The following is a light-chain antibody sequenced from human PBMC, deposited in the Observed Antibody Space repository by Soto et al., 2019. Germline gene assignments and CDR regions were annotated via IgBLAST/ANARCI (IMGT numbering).Light chain of an antibody. CDR3: QQYGSSPWT. CDR2: GAS. CDR1: QSVSSSY. J-gene: IGKJ1*01. V-gene: IGKV3-20*01. Sequence: EIVLTQSPGTLSLSPGERATLSCRASQSVSSSYLAWYQQKPGQAPRPLIYGASSRAIGIPDRFSGSGSGTDFTLTISRLEPEDFAVYYCQQYGSSPWTFGQETKLDIK.